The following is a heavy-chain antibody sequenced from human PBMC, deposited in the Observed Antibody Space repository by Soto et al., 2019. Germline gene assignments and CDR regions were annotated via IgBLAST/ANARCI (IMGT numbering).Heavy chain of an antibody. CDR1: GFTFIRSA. CDR3: VFHFNNYQSYS. CDR2: IGAGGANI. V-gene: IGHV3-23*01. D-gene: IGHD2-2*01. Sequence: EVHLLESGGALVQPGGSLRLSCAASGFTFIRSAMNWVRQAPGKGLEWVSIIGAGGANIYYADSVKGRFSISRDDSKNTVSLQMNTLRAEDTATYYCVFHFNNYQSYSWGQGTQVIVSS. J-gene: IGHJ4*02.